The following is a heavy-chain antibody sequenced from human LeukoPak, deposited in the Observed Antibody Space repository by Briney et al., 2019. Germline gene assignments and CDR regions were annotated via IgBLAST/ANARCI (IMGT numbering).Heavy chain of an antibody. CDR3: AKDLKNADCSSTSCYGY. Sequence: GGSLRLSCAASGFTFSSYSMNWVRQAPGKGLEWVAFIRYDGSNKYYADSVKGRFTISRDNSKNTLYLQMNSLRAEDTAVYYCAKDLKNADCSSTSCYGYWGQGTLVTVSS. V-gene: IGHV3-30*02. CDR2: IRYDGSNK. J-gene: IGHJ4*02. CDR1: GFTFSSYS. D-gene: IGHD2-2*01.